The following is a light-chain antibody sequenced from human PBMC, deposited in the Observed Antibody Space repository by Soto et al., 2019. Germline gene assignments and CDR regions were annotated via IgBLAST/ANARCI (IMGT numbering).Light chain of an antibody. CDR1: SSDVGGYNY. J-gene: IGLJ1*01. V-gene: IGLV2-14*01. CDR3: SSYTSSSTLGYV. CDR2: EVS. Sequence: VLTQPASVSGSPGQSITISCTGTSSDVGGYNYVSWYQQHPGKAPKLMIYEVSNRPSGVSNRFSGSKSGNTASLTISGLQAEDEADYYCSSYTSSSTLGYVFGTGTKVTVL.